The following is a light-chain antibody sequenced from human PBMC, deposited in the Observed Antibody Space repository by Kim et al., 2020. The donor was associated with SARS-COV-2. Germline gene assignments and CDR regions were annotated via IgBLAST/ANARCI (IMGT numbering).Light chain of an antibody. CDR3: QQYYSTPPT. Sequence: AYQRHRGNVSWRARQCISNSFSWYQQQAGKAPKLLIYGASRMESGVPSRFRGSGSRTDYTLTISSLQPEDFATYYCQQYYSTPPTFGKGTKVDIK. V-gene: IGKV1-NL1*01. CDR1: QCISNS. CDR2: GAS. J-gene: IGKJ1*01.